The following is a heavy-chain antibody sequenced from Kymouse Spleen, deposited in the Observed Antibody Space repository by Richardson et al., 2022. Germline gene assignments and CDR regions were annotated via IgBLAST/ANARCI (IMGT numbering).Heavy chain of an antibody. J-gene: IGHJ6*02. D-gene: IGHD2-2*02. CDR2: IYYSGST. CDR3: ARDVYCSSTSCYYYYYYGMDV. CDR1: GGSVSSGSYY. V-gene: IGHV4-61*01. Sequence: QVQLQESGPGLVKPSETLSLTCTVSGGSVSSGSYYWSWIRQPPGKGLEWIGYIYYSGSTNYNPSLKSRVTISVDTSKNQFSLKLSSVTAADTAVYYCARDVYCSSTSCYYYYYYGMDVWGQGTTVTVSS.